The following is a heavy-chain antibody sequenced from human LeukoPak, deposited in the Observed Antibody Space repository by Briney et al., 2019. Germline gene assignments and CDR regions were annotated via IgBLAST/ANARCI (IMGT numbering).Heavy chain of an antibody. Sequence: PSETLSLTCTVSGGSISSYYWSWIRQPPGKGLEWIGYIYYSGSTNYNPSLKSRVTISVDTSKNQFSLKLSSVTAADTAVYYCARYGSGSWDQWFDPWGQGTLVTVSS. J-gene: IGHJ5*02. V-gene: IGHV4-59*08. CDR1: GGSISSYY. D-gene: IGHD3-10*01. CDR3: ARYGSGSWDQWFDP. CDR2: IYYSGST.